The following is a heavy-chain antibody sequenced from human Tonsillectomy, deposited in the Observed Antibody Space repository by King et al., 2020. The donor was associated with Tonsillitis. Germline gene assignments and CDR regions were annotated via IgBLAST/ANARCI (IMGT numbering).Heavy chain of an antibody. J-gene: IGHJ5*02. CDR2: THPRDDTT. V-gene: IGHV1-46*03. CDR1: GYMFTRHY. D-gene: IGHD6-13*01. CDR3: ARAGYSSSYYGFDP. Sequence: QLVQSGAEVKKPGASVKLSCTASGYMFTRHYIYWVRQAPGQGLEWMGKTHPRDDTTFYAQKFQGRVIMSSDPSASTVYMELSSLRSEDTAIYYCARAGYSSSYYGFDPWGQGTLVTVSS.